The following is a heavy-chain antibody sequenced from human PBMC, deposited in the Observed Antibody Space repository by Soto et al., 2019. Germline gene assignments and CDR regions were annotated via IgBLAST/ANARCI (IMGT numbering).Heavy chain of an antibody. V-gene: IGHV4-59*06. CDR1: GGTISSYY. Sequence: SETMRLTCTVSGGTISSYYWTWIRQPPGKGLEWIGYIYYIGSTYYNPSLKSRVTISLDTSKNQFSLKLSSVTAADTAVYYCARSVFPWGQGTLVTVSS. J-gene: IGHJ5*02. CDR3: ARSVFP. CDR2: IYYIGST.